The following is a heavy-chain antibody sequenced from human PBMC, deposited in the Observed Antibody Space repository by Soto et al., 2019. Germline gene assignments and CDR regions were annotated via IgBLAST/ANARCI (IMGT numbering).Heavy chain of an antibody. J-gene: IGHJ3*02. D-gene: IGHD2-21*02. CDR2: INPNSGGT. CDR1: GYTFTGYY. Sequence: ASVKVSCKASGYTFTGYYMHWVRQAPGQGLEWMGWINPNSGGTNYAQKFQGRVTMSRDTSISTAYMELSRLRSDDTAVYYCAAELTYCGGDCYPKGGDAFDIWGQGTMVT. V-gene: IGHV1-2*02. CDR3: AAELTYCGGDCYPKGGDAFDI.